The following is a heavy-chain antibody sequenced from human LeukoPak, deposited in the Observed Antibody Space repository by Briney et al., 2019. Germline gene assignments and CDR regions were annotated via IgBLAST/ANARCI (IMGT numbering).Heavy chain of an antibody. CDR2: IWYDGSNK. Sequence: GGSLRLSCAASGFTFSSYGMHWVRQAPGKGLERGAVIWYDGSNKYYADSVKGRFTISRDNSKNTLYLQMNSLRAEDTAVYYCANLGLEMTSSGPPADYWGQGTLVTVSS. CDR3: ANLGLEMTSSGPPADY. V-gene: IGHV3-33*06. J-gene: IGHJ4*02. CDR1: GFTFSSYG. D-gene: IGHD5-24*01.